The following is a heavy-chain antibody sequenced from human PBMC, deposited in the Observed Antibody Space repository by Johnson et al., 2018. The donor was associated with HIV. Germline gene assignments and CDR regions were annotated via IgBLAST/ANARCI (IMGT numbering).Heavy chain of an antibody. J-gene: IGHJ3*02. Sequence: QVQLVESGGGVVQPGRSLRLSCAASGFTFSSYGMHWVRQAPGKGLEWVSGINWNGGSTGYADSVKGRFTISRDNAKNSLYLQMNSLRAEDTAVYCCLSQWVVRKAFDIWGQGTMVTVSS. CDR2: INWNGGST. CDR1: GFTFSSYG. D-gene: IGHD6-19*01. V-gene: IGHV3-NL1*01. CDR3: LSQWVVRKAFDI.